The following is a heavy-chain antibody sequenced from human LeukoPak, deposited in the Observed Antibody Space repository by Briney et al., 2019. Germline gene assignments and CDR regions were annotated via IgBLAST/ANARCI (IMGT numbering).Heavy chain of an antibody. J-gene: IGHJ4*02. CDR3: ARLAFIAAAGSDGWFFDY. D-gene: IGHD6-13*01. CDR1: GYSFTNYW. Sequence: GESLKISCKGSGYSFTNYWIGWVRQMPGKRLEWMGIIYPGDSETRNSPSFQGQVTISADKSINTAYLQWSSLKASDTAMYYCARLAFIAAAGSDGWFFDYWGQGTLVTVSS. CDR2: IYPGDSET. V-gene: IGHV5-51*01.